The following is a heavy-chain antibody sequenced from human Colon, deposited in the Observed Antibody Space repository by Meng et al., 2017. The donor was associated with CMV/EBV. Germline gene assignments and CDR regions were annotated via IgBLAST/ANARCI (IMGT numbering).Heavy chain of an antibody. CDR2: ISSSSSYI. V-gene: IGHV3-21*01. CDR1: GFTFSSYS. D-gene: IGHD6-6*01. J-gene: IGHJ4*02. CDR3: AREEDSSSSGGFDY. Sequence: GGSLRLSCAASGFTFSSYSMNWVRQAPGKGLEWVSSISSSSSYIYYADSVKGRFTISRDNAKNSLYLQMNSLRAEDTAVYYCAREEDSSSSGGFDYWGQGTLVTVSS.